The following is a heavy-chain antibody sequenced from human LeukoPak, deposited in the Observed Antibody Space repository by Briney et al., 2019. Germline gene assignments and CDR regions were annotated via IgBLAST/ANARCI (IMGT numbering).Heavy chain of an antibody. J-gene: IGHJ4*02. Sequence: SGGSLRLSCAASGFTFSIFGMHWVRQAPGKGLEWVAVISFDGSNKYYEDSVKGRFTISRDNSKNTLYLQMNSLRAEDTAVYYCAKKFPGTVAAGPDHWGQGTLVTVSS. CDR2: ISFDGSNK. CDR3: AKKFPGTVAAGPDH. CDR1: GFTFSIFG. D-gene: IGHD6-13*01. V-gene: IGHV3-30*18.